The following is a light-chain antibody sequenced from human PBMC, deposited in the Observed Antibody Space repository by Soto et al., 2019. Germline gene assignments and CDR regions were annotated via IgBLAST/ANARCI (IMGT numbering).Light chain of an antibody. CDR3: QQYGSSPLT. CDR2: GAS. Sequence: DIVLTQSPGTLSLSPGERATLSCRASQSVSSSYLAWYQQKPGQAPRLLIYGASIRATGIPDRFSGSGSGTDFPLTISRLEPEEFAVYYCQQYGSSPLTFGGGTKVEIK. J-gene: IGKJ4*01. V-gene: IGKV3-20*01. CDR1: QSVSSSY.